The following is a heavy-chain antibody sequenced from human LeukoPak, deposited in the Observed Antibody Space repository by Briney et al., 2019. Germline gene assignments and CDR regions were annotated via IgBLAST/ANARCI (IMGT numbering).Heavy chain of an antibody. J-gene: IGHJ6*02. CDR1: GFTFSNFW. D-gene: IGHD3-10*01. CDR2: IKQDETEK. V-gene: IGHV3-7*01. Sequence: PGESLRLSCTASGFTFSNFWMGWVRQAPGKGLEWVANIKQDETEKPYLGSVKGRFTISRDNAKNTLYLQMNSLTFEDTAVYYCARTTGSGRLPGTPHGMDVWGQGTTVAVSS. CDR3: ARTTGSGRLPGTPHGMDV.